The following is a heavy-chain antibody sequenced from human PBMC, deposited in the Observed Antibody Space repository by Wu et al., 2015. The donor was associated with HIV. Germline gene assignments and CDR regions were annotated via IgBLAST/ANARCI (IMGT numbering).Heavy chain of an antibody. CDR3: AREWPYNPKVWAKLYYYMDV. CDR2: IIPIFGTT. V-gene: IGHV1-69*12. J-gene: IGHJ6*03. CDR1: GGTFSSYG. D-gene: IGHD1-1*01. Sequence: QVQLVQSGAEVMKPGSSVKVSCKAAGGTFSSYGISWVRQAPGQGLEWMGGIIPIFGTTNYAQKFQGRVTITADESTSTAYMELSGLRSDDTALYYCAREWPYNPKVWAKLYYYMDVWGKGTTVTVTS.